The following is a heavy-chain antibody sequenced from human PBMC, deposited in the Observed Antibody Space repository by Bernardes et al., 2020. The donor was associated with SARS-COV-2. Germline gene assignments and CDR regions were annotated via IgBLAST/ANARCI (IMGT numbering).Heavy chain of an antibody. D-gene: IGHD2-15*01. CDR1: GYSFTRYG. Sequence: ASVKVSCKASGYSFTRYGISWVRQAPGQGLEWMGWISVYNANTNYAQKVQGRVTMTTDTSTSTAYMELRSLRSDDTAVYYCARDIRRVGYYYAMDVWGQGTTVTVSS. CDR2: ISVYNANT. CDR3: ARDIRRVGYYYAMDV. J-gene: IGHJ6*02. V-gene: IGHV1-18*04.